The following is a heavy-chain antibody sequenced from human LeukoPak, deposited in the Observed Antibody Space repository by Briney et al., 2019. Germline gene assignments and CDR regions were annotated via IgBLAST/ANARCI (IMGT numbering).Heavy chain of an antibody. Sequence: GGSLRLSCAASGFTFSTYWMTWVRQAPGKGLEGVANIKEDGSEKYYVDSVKGRFTISRDNAKNSLYLQMNSLRAEDTAVYYCARALCIWGGDCHYFDYWGQGTLVTVSS. CDR2: IKEDGSEK. CDR3: ARALCIWGGDCHYFDY. V-gene: IGHV3-7*01. CDR1: GFTFSTYW. J-gene: IGHJ4*02. D-gene: IGHD2-21*01.